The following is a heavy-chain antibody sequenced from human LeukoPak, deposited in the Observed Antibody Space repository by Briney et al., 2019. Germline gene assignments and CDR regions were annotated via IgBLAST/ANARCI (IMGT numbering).Heavy chain of an antibody. J-gene: IGHJ5*02. D-gene: IGHD1-26*01. V-gene: IGHV4-39*01. CDR2: IYYSGST. Sequence: PWETLSLTCTVSGGSISSSSYYWGWIRQPPGKGLEWIGSIYYSGSTYYNPSLKSRVTISVDTSKNQFSLKLSSVTAADTAVYYCARQMADSGGYYPNWFDPWGQGTLVTVSS. CDR3: ARQMADSGGYYPNWFDP. CDR1: GGSISSSSYY.